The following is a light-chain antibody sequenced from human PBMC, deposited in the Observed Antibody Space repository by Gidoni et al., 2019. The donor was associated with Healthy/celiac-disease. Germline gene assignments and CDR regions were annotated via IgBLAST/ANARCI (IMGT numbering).Light chain of an antibody. CDR3: SAWDSSLSAWV. J-gene: IGLJ3*02. CDR1: SNNVGNQG. Sequence: QAGLTQPPSVSKGLRQTATLTCTGNSNNVGNQGAAWLQQHQGTPPKLLPYRNNNRPSVISERLSASRSGNTASLTITGLQPEDEADYYCSAWDSSLSAWVFGGGTKLTVL. CDR2: RNN. V-gene: IGLV10-54*01.